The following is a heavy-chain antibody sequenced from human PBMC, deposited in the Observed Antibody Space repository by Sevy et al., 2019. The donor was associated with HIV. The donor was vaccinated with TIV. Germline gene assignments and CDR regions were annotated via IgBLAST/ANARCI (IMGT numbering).Heavy chain of an antibody. CDR1: RYTLSEVS. V-gene: IGHV1-24*01. CDR2: FVLEDGEL. Sequence: ASVKVSCKVPRYTLSEVSMHWVRQARGKGVEWVGVFVLEDGELVYAQKFQGRVTVAEDTLTDTGYLEVTNLGSEETATYFGVIRDTPELTGSGTRLKDQSRNYFEFWGQGTLVTVSS. CDR3: VIRDTPELTGSGTRLKDQSRNYFEF. J-gene: IGHJ4*02. D-gene: IGHD1-1*01.